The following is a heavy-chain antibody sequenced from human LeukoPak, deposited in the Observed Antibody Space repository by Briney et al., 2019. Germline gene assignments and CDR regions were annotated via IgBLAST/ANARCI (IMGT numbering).Heavy chain of an antibody. CDR3: ARHLTIFGVVTIFDY. CDR2: IYTSGST. D-gene: IGHD3-3*01. V-gene: IGHV4-61*02. J-gene: IGHJ4*02. Sequence: KASETLSLTCTVSGGSISSGSYYWSWIRQPAGKGLEWIGRIYTSGSTNYNPSLKSRVTISVDTSKNQFSLKLSSVTAADTAVYYCARHLTIFGVVTIFDYWGQGTLVTVSS. CDR1: GGSISSGSYY.